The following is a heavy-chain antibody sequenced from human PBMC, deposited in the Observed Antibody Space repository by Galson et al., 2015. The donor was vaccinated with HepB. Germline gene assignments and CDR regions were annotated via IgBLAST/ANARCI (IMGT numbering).Heavy chain of an antibody. J-gene: IGHJ5*02. V-gene: IGHV4-30-4*01. Sequence: TLSLTCTVSGGSISSGDYYWSWIRQPPGKGLEWIGYIYYSGSTYYNPSLKSRVTISVDTSKNQFSLKLSSVTAADTAVYYCARACFVPARDASRVLVVPAAMSGRNWFDPWGQGTLVTVSS. CDR1: GGSISSGDYY. CDR2: IYYSGST. CDR3: ARACFVPARDASRVLVVPAAMSGRNWFDP. D-gene: IGHD2-2*01.